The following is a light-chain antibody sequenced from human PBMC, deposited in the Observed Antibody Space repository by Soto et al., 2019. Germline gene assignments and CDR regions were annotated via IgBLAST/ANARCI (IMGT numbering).Light chain of an antibody. V-gene: IGKV3-15*01. CDR3: QHYTSWPLT. CDR2: GAS. J-gene: IGKJ2*01. CDR1: QSVSSN. Sequence: EIVMTQSPATLSVSPGERATLSCWASQSVSSNLAWYQHKPGQAPRLLIYGASTRATGIPARFSGSGSGTEFTLTIGSLQSEDFAVYYCQHYTSWPLTFGLGTKLEI.